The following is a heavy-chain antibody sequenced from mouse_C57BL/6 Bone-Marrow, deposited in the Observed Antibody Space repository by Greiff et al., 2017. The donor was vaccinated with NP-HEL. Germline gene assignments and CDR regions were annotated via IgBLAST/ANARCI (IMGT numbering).Heavy chain of an antibody. Sequence: ESGPGLVKPSQSLSLTCSVTGYSITSGYYWNWIRQFPGNKLEWMGYISYDGSNNYNPSLKNRISITRDTSKNQFFLKLNSVTTEDTATYYCARVVTTPYYAMDYWGQGTSVTVSS. J-gene: IGHJ4*01. V-gene: IGHV3-6*01. CDR2: ISYDGSN. CDR1: GYSITSGYY. CDR3: ARVVTTPYYAMDY. D-gene: IGHD2-3*01.